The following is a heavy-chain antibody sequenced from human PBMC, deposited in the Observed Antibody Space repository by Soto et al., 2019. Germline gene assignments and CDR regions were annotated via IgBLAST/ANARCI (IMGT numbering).Heavy chain of an antibody. D-gene: IGHD3-3*01. CDR1: GFTFSSYG. CDR3: AKDQYDFWSGYPGNWFDP. CDR2: ISYDGSNK. Sequence: PGGSLRLSCAASGFTFSSYGMHWVRQAPGKGLEWVAVISYDGSNKYYADSVKGRFTISRDNSKNTLYLQMNSLRAEDTAVYYCAKDQYDFWSGYPGNWFDPWGQEPWSPSPQ. J-gene: IGHJ5*02. V-gene: IGHV3-30*18.